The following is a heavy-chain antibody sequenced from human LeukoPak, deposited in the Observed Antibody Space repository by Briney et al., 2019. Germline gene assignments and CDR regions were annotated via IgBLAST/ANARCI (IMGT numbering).Heavy chain of an antibody. D-gene: IGHD6-19*01. CDR1: GFSLSRYE. J-gene: IGHJ4*02. CDR3: ARSAVAGTYFDY. V-gene: IGHV3-48*03. Sequence: GGSLRLSCAASGFSLSRYEMIWVRQAPGKGLEWVSSVKDRFTISRDNAKNSLYLQVNSLRVEDTAVYFCARSAVAGTYFDYWGQGTLVTVSS.